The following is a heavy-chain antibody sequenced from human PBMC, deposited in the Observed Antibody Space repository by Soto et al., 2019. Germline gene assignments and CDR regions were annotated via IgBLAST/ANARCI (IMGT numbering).Heavy chain of an antibody. CDR1: GFTFSSYS. J-gene: IGHJ4*02. CDR2: ISSSSSYI. CDR3: ARDGNIYSGYDFDY. D-gene: IGHD5-12*01. V-gene: IGHV3-21*01. Sequence: GGSLRLSCAASGFTFSSYSMNWVRQAPGKGLEWVSSISSSSSYIYYADSVKGRFTISRDNAKNSLYLQMNSLRAEDTAVYYCARDGNIYSGYDFDYWGQGTLVTVSS.